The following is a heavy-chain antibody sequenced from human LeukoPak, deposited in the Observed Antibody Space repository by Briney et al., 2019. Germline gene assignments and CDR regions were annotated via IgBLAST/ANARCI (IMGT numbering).Heavy chain of an antibody. CDR2: IYSGGST. D-gene: IGHD2-2*01. CDR1: GFTVSSNY. V-gene: IGHV3-53*01. Sequence: PGGSLRLSCAASGFTVSSNYMSWVRQAPGKGLEWVSVIYSGGSTYYADSVKGRFTISRDNSKNTLYLQMNSLRAEDTAVYYCAKDIVVVPAAIRYWGQGTLVTVSS. J-gene: IGHJ4*02. CDR3: AKDIVVVPAAIRY.